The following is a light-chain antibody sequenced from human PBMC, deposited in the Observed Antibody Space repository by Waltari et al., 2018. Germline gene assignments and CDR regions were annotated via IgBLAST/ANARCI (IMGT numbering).Light chain of an antibody. CDR2: WAS. V-gene: IGKV4-1*01. CDR1: QSLFSSSQNRNY. CDR3: HQYYRSPT. Sequence: DIIMTQSPDYLAVSLGERATINCKSSQSLFSSSQNRNYLAWYQQKPGQSPTLLIYWASTRESGVPDRFSGSGSGTDFTLTISSLQAEDVAVYYCHQYYRSPTFGGGTKVEIK. J-gene: IGKJ4*01.